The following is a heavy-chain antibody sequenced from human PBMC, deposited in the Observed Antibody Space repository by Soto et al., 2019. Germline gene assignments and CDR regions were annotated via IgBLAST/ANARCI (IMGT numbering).Heavy chain of an antibody. Sequence: SETLSLTCTVSGGSISSYYWSWIRQPPGKGLEWIGYIYYSGSTNYNPSLKSRVTISVDTSKNQFSLKLSSVTAADTAVHYCTREPYYYDSSGYYYLWFDPWGQGTLVTVSS. D-gene: IGHD3-22*01. J-gene: IGHJ5*02. CDR3: TREPYYYDSSGYYYLWFDP. V-gene: IGHV4-59*01. CDR2: IYYSGST. CDR1: GGSISSYY.